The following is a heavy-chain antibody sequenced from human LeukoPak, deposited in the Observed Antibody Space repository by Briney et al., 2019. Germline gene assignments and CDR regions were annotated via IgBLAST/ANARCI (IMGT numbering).Heavy chain of an antibody. Sequence: GGSLRLSCAASGFTFSSYSMNWVRQAPGKGLEWVSSISSSSSYIYYADSVKGRFTISRDNAKNSLYLQMNSLRGEDTAVYYCARARAGLIGSSRNFDYWGQGTLVTVSS. CDR2: ISSSSSYI. J-gene: IGHJ4*02. V-gene: IGHV3-21*01. CDR1: GFTFSSYS. CDR3: ARARAGLIGSSRNFDY. D-gene: IGHD6-6*01.